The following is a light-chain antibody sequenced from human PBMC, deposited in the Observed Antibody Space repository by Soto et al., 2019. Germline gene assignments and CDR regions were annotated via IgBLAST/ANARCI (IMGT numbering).Light chain of an antibody. V-gene: IGLV2-14*01. CDR2: EVS. Sequence: QSVLTQPASVSGSPGQSITISCNGTSSDVGGYNYVSWYQQHPVTSPKLMIYEVSNRPSGVSNRFSGSKSGNTASLIISGLQAEDEGDYYCSSYTARSTWVFGGGTKVTVL. CDR1: SSDVGGYNY. J-gene: IGLJ3*02. CDR3: SSYTARSTWV.